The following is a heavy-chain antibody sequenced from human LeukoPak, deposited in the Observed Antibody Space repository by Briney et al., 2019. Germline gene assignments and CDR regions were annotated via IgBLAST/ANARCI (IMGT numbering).Heavy chain of an antibody. Sequence: GASVKVSCKASGYTFINNYMHWVRQAPGQGLEWMGTINPSGGTTTYAQKFQGRVTLTRDMSTSTVYMEVSSLTSEDTAVYFCARDNWSFYYFENWGQGTLVTVSS. CDR1: GYTFINNY. V-gene: IGHV1-46*01. CDR3: ARDNWSFYYFEN. D-gene: IGHD1-26*01. J-gene: IGHJ4*02. CDR2: INPSGGTT.